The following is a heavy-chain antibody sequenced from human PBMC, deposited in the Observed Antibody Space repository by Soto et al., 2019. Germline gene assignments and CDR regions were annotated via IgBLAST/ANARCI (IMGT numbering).Heavy chain of an antibody. V-gene: IGHV3-53*01. Sequence: GGSLRLSCAASGFTVSSNYMSWVRQAPGKGLEWVSVTYSGGSTYYADSVKGRFTISRDNSKNSLYLQMNSLRAEDTAVYYCARDLRGYSGYDYYYGMDVWGQGTTVTVTS. CDR3: ARDLRGYSGYDYYYGMDV. J-gene: IGHJ6*02. D-gene: IGHD5-12*01. CDR2: TYSGGST. CDR1: GFTVSSNY.